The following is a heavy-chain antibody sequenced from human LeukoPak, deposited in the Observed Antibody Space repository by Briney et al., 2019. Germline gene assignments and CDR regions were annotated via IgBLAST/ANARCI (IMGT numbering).Heavy chain of an antibody. CDR2: ISSSSSTI. V-gene: IGHV3-48*01. CDR1: GFTFSSYS. Sequence: GGSLRLSCAASGFTFSSYSMNWVRQAPGKGLEWVSYISSSSSTIYYADSVKGRFTISRDNAKNSLYLQMNSLRAEDTAVYYCARWSRGWPIDYWGQGTLVTVSS. D-gene: IGHD6-19*01. J-gene: IGHJ4*02. CDR3: ARWSRGWPIDY.